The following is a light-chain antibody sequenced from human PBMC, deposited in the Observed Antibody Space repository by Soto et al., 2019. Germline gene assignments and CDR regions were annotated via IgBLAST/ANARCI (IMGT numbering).Light chain of an antibody. CDR1: SSNIGAGYD. CDR2: GNS. J-gene: IGLJ2*01. V-gene: IGLV1-40*01. CDR3: HYYDSSLSGVV. Sequence: QSVLTQPPSVSGAPGQRVTISCTGSSSNIGAGYDVHWYQQLPGTAPKLLIYGNSNRPSGVPDRFSGSKSGTSASLAITGLQAEDEADYSCHYYDSSLSGVVFGGGTKLTVL.